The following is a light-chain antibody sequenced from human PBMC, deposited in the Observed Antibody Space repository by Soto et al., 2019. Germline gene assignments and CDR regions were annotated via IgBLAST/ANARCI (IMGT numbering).Light chain of an antibody. J-gene: IGKJ5*01. CDR3: QQFESYPIT. V-gene: IGKV1-9*01. CDR1: QGISSD. CDR2: AAS. Sequence: DIQLTQSPSSLSASVGDRVTITCRASQGISSDLAWYQQNPGKAPKLLIYAASTLQNGVPSTFSGSGSGTEYTLPISSLQAEDFGSYYCQQFESYPITCGQGTRLEIK.